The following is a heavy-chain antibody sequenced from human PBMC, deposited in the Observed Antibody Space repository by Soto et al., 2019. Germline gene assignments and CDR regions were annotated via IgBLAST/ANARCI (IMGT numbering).Heavy chain of an antibody. V-gene: IGHV3-7*01. J-gene: IGHJ4*02. CDR1: GFTFSSYW. Sequence: PGGSLRLSCAASGFTFSSYWRSWVRQAPGKGLEWVANIKQDGSEKYYVDSVKGRFTISRDNAKNSLYLQMNSLRAEDTAVYYCAREGVNIGVYCSSTSCYAEGRDFDYWGQGTLVTVSS. CDR3: AREGVNIGVYCSSTSCYAEGRDFDY. CDR2: IKQDGSEK. D-gene: IGHD2-2*01.